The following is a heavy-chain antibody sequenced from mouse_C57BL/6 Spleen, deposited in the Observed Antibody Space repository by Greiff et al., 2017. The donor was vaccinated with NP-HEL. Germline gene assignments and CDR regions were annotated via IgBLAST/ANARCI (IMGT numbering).Heavy chain of an antibody. CDR2: INPSTGGT. D-gene: IGHD1-1*01. Sequence: EVQLQESGPELVKPGASVKISCKASGYSFTGYYMNWVKQSPEKSLEWIGEINPSTGGTTYNQKFKAKATLTVDKSSSTAYMQLKSLTSEDSAVYYCARTSVVPDWYFDVWGTGTTVTVSS. J-gene: IGHJ1*03. CDR1: GYSFTGYY. V-gene: IGHV1-42*01. CDR3: ARTSVVPDWYFDV.